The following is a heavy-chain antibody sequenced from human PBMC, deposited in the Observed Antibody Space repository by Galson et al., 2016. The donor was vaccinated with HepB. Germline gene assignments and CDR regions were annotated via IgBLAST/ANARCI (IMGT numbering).Heavy chain of an antibody. CDR3: PRLMAIGAFDY. Sequence: ETLSLTCTVSGGSISTNNHYWVWVRQPPGKGLEWVGTIFYTGTTYYSPSLKRRVNVSVDTSRNQFSLKLTSVTAADTAVYFCPRLMAIGAFDYWGQGILVTVSS. V-gene: IGHV4-39*01. J-gene: IGHJ4*02. CDR1: GGSISTNNHY. CDR2: IFYTGTT. D-gene: IGHD5-24*01.